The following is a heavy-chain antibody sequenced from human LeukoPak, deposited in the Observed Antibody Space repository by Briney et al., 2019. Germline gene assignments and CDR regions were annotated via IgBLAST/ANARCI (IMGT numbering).Heavy chain of an antibody. V-gene: IGHV3-74*01. J-gene: IGHJ4*02. CDR3: ARGYYDRSGYRFDY. D-gene: IGHD3-22*01. Sequence: GSLRLSCAASGFTFSNYWMHWVRQAPGKGLVWVSRINSDGSSTSCADSVKGRFTISRDNAKNTLYLQMNSLRAEDTAVYYCARGYYDRSGYRFDYWGQGTLVTVSS. CDR1: GFTFSNYW. CDR2: INSDGSST.